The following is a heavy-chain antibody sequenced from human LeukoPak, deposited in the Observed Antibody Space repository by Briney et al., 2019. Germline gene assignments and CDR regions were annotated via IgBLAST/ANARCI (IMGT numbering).Heavy chain of an antibody. D-gene: IGHD6-19*01. CDR1: GGSISSYY. CDR3: ARVRYSSGWYYFGY. Sequence: SETLSLTCTVSGGSISSYYWSWIRQPPGKGLEWIGYIYYSGSTNYNSSLKSRVTISVDTSKNQFSLKLSSVTAADTAVYYRARVRYSSGWYYFGYWGQGTLVTVSS. V-gene: IGHV4-59*01. CDR2: IYYSGST. J-gene: IGHJ4*02.